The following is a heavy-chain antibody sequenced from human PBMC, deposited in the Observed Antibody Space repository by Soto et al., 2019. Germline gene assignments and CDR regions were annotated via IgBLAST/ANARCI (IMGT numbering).Heavy chain of an antibody. J-gene: IGHJ5*02. V-gene: IGHV1-8*01. Sequence: QVQLVQSGAEVKKPGASVKVSCKASGYTFTSYDINWVRQATGQGLEWMGWMNPNSGNTGYAQKFQGRVSMTRNTSISTAYMELSSLRSEDTAVYYCARDLFVSNYAPNWFDPWGQGTLVTVSS. D-gene: IGHD4-4*01. CDR1: GYTFTSYD. CDR3: ARDLFVSNYAPNWFDP. CDR2: MNPNSGNT.